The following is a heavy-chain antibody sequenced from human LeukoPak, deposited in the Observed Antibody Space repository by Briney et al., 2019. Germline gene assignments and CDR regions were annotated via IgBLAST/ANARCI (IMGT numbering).Heavy chain of an antibody. CDR3: ARRVGYIAARPYWFDP. CDR2: IYYSGST. J-gene: IGHJ5*02. CDR1: GGSISSSSYY. D-gene: IGHD6-6*01. Sequence: SETLSLTCTVSGGSISSSSYYWGWIRQPPGKGLEWIGSIYYSGSTYYNPSLKSRVTISVDTSKNQFSLKLSSVTAADTAVYYCARRVGYIAARPYWFDPWGQGTLVTVSS. V-gene: IGHV4-39*01.